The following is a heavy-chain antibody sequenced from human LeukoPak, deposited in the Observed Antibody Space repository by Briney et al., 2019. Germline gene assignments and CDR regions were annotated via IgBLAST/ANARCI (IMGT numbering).Heavy chain of an antibody. CDR3: ATIGTGDYRDDS. Sequence: GGSLRLSCAASGFTLSSYAMSWVRQAPGKGLEWVSVIYSGNTIKYADSVKGRFTISRDNSKNTVYLQMSSLRAEDTALYYCATIGTGDYRDDSWGQGTLVTVSS. J-gene: IGHJ5*01. CDR2: IYSGNTI. V-gene: IGHV3-66*01. D-gene: IGHD3/OR15-3a*01. CDR1: GFTLSSYA.